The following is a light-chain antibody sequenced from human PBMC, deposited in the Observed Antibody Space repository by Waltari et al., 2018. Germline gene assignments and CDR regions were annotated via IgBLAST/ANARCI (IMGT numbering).Light chain of an antibody. CDR3: QSADTNNIVV. V-gene: IGLV3-25*03. CDR1: ALPKQS. J-gene: IGLJ2*01. CDR2: KDT. Sequence: SYELTQPPSVSVSPGQTARITCPGDALPKQSAYWYQQKPGQAPVQVIYKDTERPSGIPERFSGSVSGTTVTLIISGVQAEDEADYYCQSADTNNIVVFGGGTKLTV.